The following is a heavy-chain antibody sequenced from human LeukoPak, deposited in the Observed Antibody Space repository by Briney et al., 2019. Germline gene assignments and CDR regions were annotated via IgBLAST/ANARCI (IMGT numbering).Heavy chain of an antibody. Sequence: SETLSLTCTVSGGSISRYYWSWIRQPPGKGLEWIGYIYYSGGTNYNPSLKSRVTMSVDTSKNQFSLKLTSVTAADTAVYYCARDGYSSSWQAFDYWGQGTLVTVSS. V-gene: IGHV4-59*01. D-gene: IGHD6-13*01. J-gene: IGHJ4*02. CDR2: IYYSGGT. CDR3: ARDGYSSSWQAFDY. CDR1: GGSISRYY.